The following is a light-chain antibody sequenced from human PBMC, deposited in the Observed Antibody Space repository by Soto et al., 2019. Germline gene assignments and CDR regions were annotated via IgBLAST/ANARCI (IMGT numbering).Light chain of an antibody. V-gene: IGKV1-33*01. CDR3: QQYENLPYT. CDR2: DAS. J-gene: IGKJ2*01. Sequence: DIQMTQSPSSLSASVGDRVTITCQASQDISNYLNWYQQKPGKAPKLLIYDASNLETGVTSRISGSGSGTDFTFAISSLQPEDIATYYCQQYENLPYTFGQGTKLEIK. CDR1: QDISNY.